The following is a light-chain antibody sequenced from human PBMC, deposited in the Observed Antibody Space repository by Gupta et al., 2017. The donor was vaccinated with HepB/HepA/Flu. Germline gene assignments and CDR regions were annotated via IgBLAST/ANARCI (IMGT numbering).Light chain of an antibody. Sequence: QTVVPQEPSLTVSPGGTVTLTCASNTGPVTFGDFPNWSQQKPGQPPRALIYSKRNKHTGTPARFSGSFRGGKAALTLSGVQTEDEAEYYCLLDFGGAQLVFGGGTKLTVL. CDR2: SKR. CDR3: LLDFGGAQLV. V-gene: IGLV7-43*01. CDR1: TGPVTFGDF. J-gene: IGLJ3*02.